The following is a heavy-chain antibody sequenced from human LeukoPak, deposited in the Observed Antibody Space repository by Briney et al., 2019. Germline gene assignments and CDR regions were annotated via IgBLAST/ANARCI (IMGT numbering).Heavy chain of an antibody. D-gene: IGHD3-10*01. V-gene: IGHV4-59*08. CDR3: ASTPSPYGSGNC. CDR2: IYYSGSA. J-gene: IGHJ4*02. CDR1: GGSIDSYY. Sequence: PSETLSLTCTVSGGSIDSYYWSWIRQPPGKRLEWIGYIYYSGSAKYNPSLKSRVSISVDTSKNQFSLRLSSVTAADTAVYYCASTPSPYGSGNCWGQGTLVTVSS.